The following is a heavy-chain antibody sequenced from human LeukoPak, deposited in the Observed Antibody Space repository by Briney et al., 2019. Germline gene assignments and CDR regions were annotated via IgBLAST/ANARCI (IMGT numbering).Heavy chain of an antibody. D-gene: IGHD4/OR15-4a*01. J-gene: IGHJ5*01. V-gene: IGHV5-51*01. CDR1: GYSFTSYW. CDR3: ATSRHVIAGVYYTQDDS. Sequence: AGESLKISCKGSGYSFTSYWIGWVRQMPGKGLEWMGIIYPGDSDTRYSPSFQGQVTISADKSIRSAYLQWSSLKASDTAMYYCATSRHVIAGVYYTQDDSWGQGTLVTVSS. CDR2: IYPGDSDT.